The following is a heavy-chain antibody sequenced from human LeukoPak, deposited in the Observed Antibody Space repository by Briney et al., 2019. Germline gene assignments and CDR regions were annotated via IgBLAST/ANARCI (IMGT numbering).Heavy chain of an antibody. D-gene: IGHD5-18*01. V-gene: IGHV3-23*01. CDR1: GFTFSDYY. CDR3: AKKLWSDY. J-gene: IGHJ4*02. Sequence: GGSLRLSCAASGFTFSDYYLSWIRQAPGKGLEWVSAISGSGGSAYYADSVKGRFTISRDNSKNTLYLQMNSLRAEDAAVYYCAKKLWSDYWGQGTLVTVSS. CDR2: ISGSGGSA.